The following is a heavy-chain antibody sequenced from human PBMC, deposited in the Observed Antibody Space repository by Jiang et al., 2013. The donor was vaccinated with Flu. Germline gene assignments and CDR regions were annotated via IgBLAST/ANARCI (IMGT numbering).Heavy chain of an antibody. J-gene: IGHJ4*02. CDR2: IHWDDDN. Sequence: KPTQTLTVTCTFSGFSLSTSGVGVGWIRQPPGKALEWLALIHWDDDNRYSPSLRSRLSITKDTSKNQVVLVMTSMDPVDTATYFCAHKGSSGSDGGKWSSPTTFDYWGQGTLVTVSS. V-gene: IGHV2-5*02. D-gene: IGHD4-23*01. CDR3: AHKGSSGSDGGKWSSPTTFDY. CDR1: GFSLSTSGVG.